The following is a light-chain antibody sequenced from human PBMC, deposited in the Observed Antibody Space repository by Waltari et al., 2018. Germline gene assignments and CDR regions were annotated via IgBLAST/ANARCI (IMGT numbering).Light chain of an antibody. J-gene: IGLJ3*02. CDR3: AAWDDSLSGRV. V-gene: IGLV1-47*01. Sequence: QSVLTQPPSASGTPWQRVTISCSGSSSNIGSTYLYWYQQLPGAAPKLLIYRNNQRPSGVPDRFSGSKSGTSASLAISGLRSEDEADYYCAAWDDSLSGRVFGGGTKLTVL. CDR2: RNN. CDR1: SSNIGSTY.